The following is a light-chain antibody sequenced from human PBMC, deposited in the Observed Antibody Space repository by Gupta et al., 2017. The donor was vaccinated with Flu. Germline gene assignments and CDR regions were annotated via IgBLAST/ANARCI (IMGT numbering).Light chain of an antibody. CDR2: RDT. CDR3: QAWDSSIWV. V-gene: IGLV3-1*01. CDR1: KLGDKY. Sequence: SYELTQPPSVSVSPGQTASITCFDDKLGDKYVSWYQHKSGQSPVLVVYRDTKRPAGIPERFSGSNSGNTATLTISGTQAMDEADYYCQAWDSSIWVFGGGTKLTVL. J-gene: IGLJ2*01.